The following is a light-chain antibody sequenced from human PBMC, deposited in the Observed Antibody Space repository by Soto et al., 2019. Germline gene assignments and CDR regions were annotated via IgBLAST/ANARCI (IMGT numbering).Light chain of an antibody. CDR2: DAS. CDR3: QQYGNRLT. CDR1: QDISNY. V-gene: IGKV1-33*01. J-gene: IGKJ4*01. Sequence: DIQMTQSPSSLSASVGDRVTITCQASQDISNYLNWYQQKPGKAPKRLIYDASNLETGVPSRFSGSGSGTDFTFTISSLQPEDIATYYCQQYGNRLTFGGGTKVEIK.